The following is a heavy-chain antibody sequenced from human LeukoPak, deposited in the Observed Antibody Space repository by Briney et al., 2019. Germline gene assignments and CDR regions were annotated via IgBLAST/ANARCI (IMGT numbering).Heavy chain of an antibody. CDR1: GYTFTSYG. Sequence: ASVKVSCKASGYTFTSYGISWVRQAPGQGLEWMGWISAYNGNTNYAQKLQGRVTMTTDTSTSTAYMELRSLRSDDTAVYYCARDWRSSTSYWFDPWGQGTLVTVSS. CDR3: ARDWRSSTSYWFDP. CDR2: ISAYNGNT. J-gene: IGHJ5*02. D-gene: IGHD2-2*01. V-gene: IGHV1-18*01.